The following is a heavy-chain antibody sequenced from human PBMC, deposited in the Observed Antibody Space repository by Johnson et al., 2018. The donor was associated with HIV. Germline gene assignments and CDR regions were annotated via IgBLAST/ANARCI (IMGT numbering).Heavy chain of an antibody. CDR2: IWYDGSNK. V-gene: IGHV3-33*06. Sequence: QVQLVESGGGLVQPGGSLRLSCAASGFSFSSYGMHWVRQAPGKGLAWVAIIWYDGSNKFYADSVKGRFTISRDNSKNTLYLQMNSLRAEDTAVYYCAKDIGDGYNRWGAFDIWGQGTMVTVSA. CDR3: AKDIGDGYNRWGAFDI. D-gene: IGHD5-24*01. CDR1: GFSFSSYG. J-gene: IGHJ3*02.